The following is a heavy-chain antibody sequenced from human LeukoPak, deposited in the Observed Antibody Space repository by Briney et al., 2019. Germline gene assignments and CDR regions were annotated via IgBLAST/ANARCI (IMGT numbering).Heavy chain of an antibody. D-gene: IGHD3-22*01. CDR1: DGSISPYY. J-gene: IGHJ4*02. Sequence: SETLSLTCSVSDGSISPYYWSWIRQPPGKGLEWIGRIYPSGSANYNPFLKSRVTMSVDTSKNQFSLKLTSVTAADTAVYYCARGQWLPVFDFWGQGILVTVSS. CDR2: IYPSGSA. CDR3: ARGQWLPVFDF. V-gene: IGHV4-4*07.